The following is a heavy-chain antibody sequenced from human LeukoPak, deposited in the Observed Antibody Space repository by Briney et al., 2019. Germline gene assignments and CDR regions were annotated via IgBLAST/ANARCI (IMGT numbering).Heavy chain of an antibody. CDR3: ARVSSGWDRTQFDY. CDR1: GGSISSYY. D-gene: IGHD6-19*01. J-gene: IGHJ4*02. CDR2: IYYSGST. V-gene: IGHV4-59*01. Sequence: SETLSLTCTVSGGSISSYYWSWIRQPPGKGLEWIGYIYYSGSTNYNPSLKSRVTISVDTSKNQFSLKLSSVAAADTAVYYCARVSSGWDRTQFDYWGQGTLVTVSS.